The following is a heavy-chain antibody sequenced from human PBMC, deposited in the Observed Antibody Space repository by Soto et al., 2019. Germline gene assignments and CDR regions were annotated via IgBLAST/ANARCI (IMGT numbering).Heavy chain of an antibody. J-gene: IGHJ5*02. CDR1: GFTFSSYE. Sequence: SGGSLRLSCTASGFTFSSYEMNWVRQAPGKGLEWVSYISSSGSTIYYADSVKGRFTISRDNARNSLYLQMNSLRAEDTAVYYCARDDYGDYANWFDPWGQGTLVTVSS. V-gene: IGHV3-48*03. CDR2: ISSSGSTI. CDR3: ARDDYGDYANWFDP. D-gene: IGHD4-17*01.